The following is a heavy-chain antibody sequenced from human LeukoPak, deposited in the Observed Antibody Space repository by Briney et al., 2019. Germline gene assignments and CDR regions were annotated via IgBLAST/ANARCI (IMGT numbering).Heavy chain of an antibody. V-gene: IGHV3-49*04. CDR1: GFTFGDYA. J-gene: IGHJ4*02. CDR2: IRSKAYGGTT. D-gene: IGHD3-22*01. Sequence: GGSLRLSCTASGFTFGDYAMSWVRQAPGKGLEWVGFIRSKAYGGTTEYAASVKGRFTISRDDSKSIAYLQMNSLKTEDTAVYSCTRDWRGYYYDYWGQGTLVTVSS. CDR3: TRDWRGYYYDY.